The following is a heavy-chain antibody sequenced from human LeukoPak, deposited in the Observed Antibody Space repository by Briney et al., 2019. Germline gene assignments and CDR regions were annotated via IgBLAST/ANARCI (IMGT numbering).Heavy chain of an antibody. D-gene: IGHD4-11*01. V-gene: IGHV4-38-2*02. J-gene: IGHJ4*02. CDR3: ARSEINDYSRF. Sequence: RASETLSLTCTVSGYSLRNGYHWAWFRQPPGKRLEWLGSVSLSGSPYDNLSFKSRVSMSVDASKNQFSLKMRAVTAADSAVYFCARSEINDYSRFWGQGILVTVSS. CDR2: VSLSGSP. CDR1: GYSLRNGYH.